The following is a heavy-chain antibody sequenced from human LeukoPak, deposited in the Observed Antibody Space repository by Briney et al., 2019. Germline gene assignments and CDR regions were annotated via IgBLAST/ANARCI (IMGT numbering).Heavy chain of an antibody. Sequence: GGSLRLSCAASGFTFSNYAMRWVRQAPGKGLEWVSGISGSGDSTYYADSVKGRFTISRDNSKNTLYLQMNSLRAEDTAVYYCAKRRVVGATNRPFDYWGQGTLVTVSS. CDR2: ISGSGDST. CDR3: AKRRVVGATNRPFDY. J-gene: IGHJ4*02. CDR1: GFTFSNYA. V-gene: IGHV3-23*01. D-gene: IGHD2-15*01.